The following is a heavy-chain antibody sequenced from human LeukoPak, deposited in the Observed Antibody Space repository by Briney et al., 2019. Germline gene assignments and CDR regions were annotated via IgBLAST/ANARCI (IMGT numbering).Heavy chain of an antibody. V-gene: IGHV3-66*01. Sequence: GGSLRLSCAASGFTVSSNYMSWVRQAPGKGLEWVSVIYSGGSTYYADSVKGRFTISRDNSKNTLYLQMNSLRAEDTAVYYCARFPGAHAYYYGMDVWGQGTTVTVSS. CDR3: ARFPGAHAYYYGMDV. CDR2: IYSGGST. CDR1: GFTVSSNY. J-gene: IGHJ6*02. D-gene: IGHD3-10*01.